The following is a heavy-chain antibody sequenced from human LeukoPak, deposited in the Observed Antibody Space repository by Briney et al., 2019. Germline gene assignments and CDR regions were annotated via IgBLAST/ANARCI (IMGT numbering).Heavy chain of an antibody. D-gene: IGHD6-19*01. V-gene: IGHV3-23*01. Sequence: GGSLRLSCAASGFTFSSYAMSWVRQAPGKGLEWVSAISGSGGSTYYADSVKGRFTISRDNSKDTLYLQMNSLRAEDTAVYYCAKARLVSGYYFDYWGQGTLVTFSS. CDR1: GFTFSSYA. CDR2: ISGSGGST. J-gene: IGHJ4*02. CDR3: AKARLVSGYYFDY.